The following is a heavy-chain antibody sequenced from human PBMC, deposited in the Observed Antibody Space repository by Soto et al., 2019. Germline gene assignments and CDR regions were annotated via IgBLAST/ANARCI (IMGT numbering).Heavy chain of an antibody. CDR1: GGTFSSYT. Sequence: QVQLVQSGAEVKKPGSSVKVSCKASGGTFSSYTISWVRQAPGQGLEWMGRIIPILGIADYAQKFQGRVTITADKSTSTAYMVLNSLRSEDTAVYYCAREQVILGTYGMDVWGQGTTVTVSS. CDR3: AREQVILGTYGMDV. J-gene: IGHJ6*02. CDR2: IIPILGIA. V-gene: IGHV1-69*08. D-gene: IGHD2-15*01.